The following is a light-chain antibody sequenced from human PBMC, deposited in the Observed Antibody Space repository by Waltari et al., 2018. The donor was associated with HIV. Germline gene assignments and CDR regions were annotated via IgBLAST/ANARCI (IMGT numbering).Light chain of an antibody. V-gene: IGLV2-14*01. Sequence: QSALTQPASVSGSPGQSITISCTGTSSDVGGYNYVSWYQQYPGKAPKLMIYEVSNRPSGVSSRFSGSKSGNTASLTISGLQAEDEADYYCTSYRSRNSYVFGTGTKVTVL. J-gene: IGLJ1*01. CDR3: TSYRSRNSYV. CDR1: SSDVGGYNY. CDR2: EVS.